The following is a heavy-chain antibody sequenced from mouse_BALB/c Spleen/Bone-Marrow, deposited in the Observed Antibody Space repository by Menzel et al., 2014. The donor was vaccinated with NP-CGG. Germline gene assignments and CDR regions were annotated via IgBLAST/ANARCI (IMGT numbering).Heavy chain of an antibody. D-gene: IGHD1-1*01. CDR2: ISDGGSYT. Sequence: EVQLVESGGGLVKPGGSLKLSCAASGFTFSDYYMYWVRQTPEKRPEWVATISDGGSYTYYPDSVKGRFTISRDNAKDNLYLQMSSLKSEDTAMYYCARGSSYFDYWGQGTTLTVSP. J-gene: IGHJ2*01. V-gene: IGHV5-4*02. CDR3: ARGSSYFDY. CDR1: GFTFSDYY.